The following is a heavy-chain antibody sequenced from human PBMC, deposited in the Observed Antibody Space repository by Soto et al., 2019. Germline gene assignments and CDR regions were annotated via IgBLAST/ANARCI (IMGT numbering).Heavy chain of an antibody. J-gene: IGHJ5*02. D-gene: IGHD3-3*01. CDR3: ARDRYYDFWSGLHWFDP. CDR1: GYTFTSYG. V-gene: IGHV1-18*04. CDR2: ISAYNGNT. Sequence: ASVKVSCKASGYTFTSYGTSWVRQAPGQGLEWMGWISAYNGNTNYAQKLQGRVTMTTDTSTSTAYMELRRLRSDETAVYSCARDRYYDFWSGLHWFDPWGKGTLVTVSS.